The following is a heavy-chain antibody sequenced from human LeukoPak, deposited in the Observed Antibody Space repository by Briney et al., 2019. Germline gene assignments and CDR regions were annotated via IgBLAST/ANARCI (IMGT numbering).Heavy chain of an antibody. J-gene: IGHJ4*02. CDR1: GFPFISYS. CDR2: IKQDGSEK. CDR3: ARVRGSGSRDY. Sequence: PGGSLRLSCVVSGFPFISYSMSWVRQAPGKGLGGVGNIKQDGSEKYYAHSVKGRFTISRDNAKNSLYLQMNSLRDEDTAVYYCARVRGSGSRDYWGQGSLVTVSS. V-gene: IGHV3-7*03. D-gene: IGHD3-10*01.